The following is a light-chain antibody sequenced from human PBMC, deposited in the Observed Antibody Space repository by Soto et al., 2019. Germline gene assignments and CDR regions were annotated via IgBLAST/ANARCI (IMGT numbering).Light chain of an antibody. CDR2: DAS. J-gene: IGKJ1*01. V-gene: IGKV3-11*01. Sequence: ETVLTQSPATLSLSPGERATLSCRASQSVSSYLAWYQQKPGRAPRLLIYDASNSATVIPAMFGGSWSATDFTLTISSPEPEDFAVYYCQHRSNSPGTFGQGTKVDIK. CDR1: QSVSSY. CDR3: QHRSNSPGT.